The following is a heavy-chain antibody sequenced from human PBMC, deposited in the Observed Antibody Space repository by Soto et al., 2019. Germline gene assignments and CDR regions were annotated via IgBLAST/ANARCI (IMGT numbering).Heavy chain of an antibody. Sequence: QVQLVESGGGVVQPGRSLRLSCAASGFTFSSYGMHWVRQAPGKGLEWVAVISYDGSNKYYADSVKGRFTISRDNSKNTLYLQMNSLRAEDTAVYYCAKENRLYSSSTDFDYWGQGTLVTVSS. V-gene: IGHV3-30*18. CDR1: GFTFSSYG. CDR3: AKENRLYSSSTDFDY. J-gene: IGHJ4*02. D-gene: IGHD6-13*01. CDR2: ISYDGSNK.